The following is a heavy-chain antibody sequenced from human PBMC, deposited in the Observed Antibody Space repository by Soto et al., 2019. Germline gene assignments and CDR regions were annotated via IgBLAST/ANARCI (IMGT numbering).Heavy chain of an antibody. CDR2: IKSKTDGGTT. V-gene: IGHV3-15*01. Sequence: PGGSLRLSCAASGFTFSNAWMSWVRQAPGKGLEWVGRIKSKTDGGTTDYAAPVKGRFTISRDDSKNTLYLQMNSLKTEDTAVYYCTTARVAVSLGAFDIWGRGTMVTV. CDR1: GFTFSNAW. J-gene: IGHJ3*02. CDR3: TTARVAVSLGAFDI. D-gene: IGHD6-6*01.